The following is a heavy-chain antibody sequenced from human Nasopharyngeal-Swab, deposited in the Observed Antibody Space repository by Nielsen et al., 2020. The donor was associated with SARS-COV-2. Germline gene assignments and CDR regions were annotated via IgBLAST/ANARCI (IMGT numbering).Heavy chain of an antibody. D-gene: IGHD2-2*01. CDR2: ISGSSGST. CDR1: GFTFSSYA. CDR3: ARGPYCSTTSCYSTGLFDY. Sequence: GESLKISCAASGFTFSSYAMSWVRQAPGKGLEWVSAISGSSGSTYYADSVKGRFTISRDNSKNTLYLQMNSLRAEDTAVYYCARGPYCSTTSCYSTGLFDYWGQGTLVTVSS. J-gene: IGHJ4*02. V-gene: IGHV3-23*01.